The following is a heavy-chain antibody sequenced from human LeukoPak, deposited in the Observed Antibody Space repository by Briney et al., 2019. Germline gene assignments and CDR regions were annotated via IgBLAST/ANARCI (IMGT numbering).Heavy chain of an antibody. V-gene: IGHV4-39*07. D-gene: IGHD3-3*01. J-gene: IGHJ4*02. CDR3: ARGSELRFLEWLSRPFDY. Sequence: SETLSLTCTVSGGSISSSSYYWGWIRQPPGKGLEWIGSIYYSGSTYYNPSLKSRVTISVDTSKNQFSLKLSSVTAADTAVYYCARGSELRFLEWLSRPFDYWGQGTLVTVSS. CDR1: GGSISSSSYY. CDR2: IYYSGST.